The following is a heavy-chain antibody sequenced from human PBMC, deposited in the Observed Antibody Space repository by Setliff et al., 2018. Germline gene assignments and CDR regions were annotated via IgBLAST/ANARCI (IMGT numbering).Heavy chain of an antibody. Sequence: PSETLSLTCAAYGGTFSDYYWTWIRQPPGKGLEWVGEINHSGSTKYNPSLESRVTISVDTSKDQFSLKVISVTAADTAVYYCARGRNVAARLLDSWGQGTLVTVSS. CDR3: ARGRNVAARLLDS. CDR1: GGTFSDYY. D-gene: IGHD6-6*01. V-gene: IGHV4-34*01. CDR2: INHSGST. J-gene: IGHJ4*02.